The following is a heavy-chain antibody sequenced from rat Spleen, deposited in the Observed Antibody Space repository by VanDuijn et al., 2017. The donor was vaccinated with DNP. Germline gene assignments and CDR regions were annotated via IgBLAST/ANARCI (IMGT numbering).Heavy chain of an antibody. Sequence: EVQLVESGGDLVQPGRSLKLSCVASGFTFNNYWMTWIRQVPGKGLEWVASITSSGGSTYYPDSVKGRFTISRDNAKNTQYLQMNSLGSEDTATYYCARVARAARRGAMDAWGQGTSVTVSS. D-gene: IGHD1-2*01. V-gene: IGHV5-31*01. CDR2: ITSSGGST. CDR1: GFTFNNYW. J-gene: IGHJ4*01. CDR3: ARVARAARRGAMDA.